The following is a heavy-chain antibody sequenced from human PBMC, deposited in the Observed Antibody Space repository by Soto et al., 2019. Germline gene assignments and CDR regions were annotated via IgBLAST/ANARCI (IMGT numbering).Heavy chain of an antibody. CDR2: ITDGGDKT. CDR3: ARDLGAGSPNWFDP. CDR1: GFTFGSHA. D-gene: IGHD3-3*01. V-gene: IGHV3-23*01. J-gene: IGHJ5*02. Sequence: GGSLRLSCSASGFTFGSHAMNWVRQAPGKGLQWVSAITDGGDKTYYADSVMGRFTISRDNSKHTLYLEMNNLRAEDTALYYCARDLGAGSPNWFDPWGLGTLVTVSS.